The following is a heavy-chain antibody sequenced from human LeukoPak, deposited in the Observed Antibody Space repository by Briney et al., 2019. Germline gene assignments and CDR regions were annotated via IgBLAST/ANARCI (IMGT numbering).Heavy chain of an antibody. Sequence: GESLKISCKGSGYSFMDYWIGWVRQMPGKGPEWMGFNFPHDSDIKYSPSFQGQVTISVDKSISTAYVQWSSLKASDTAMYYCARYGLYGCSSTNCYTSYFYYGMDVWGQGTTVTVSS. J-gene: IGHJ6*02. CDR1: GYSFMDYW. CDR2: NFPHDSDI. CDR3: ARYGLYGCSSTNCYTSYFYYGMDV. V-gene: IGHV5-51*01. D-gene: IGHD2-2*02.